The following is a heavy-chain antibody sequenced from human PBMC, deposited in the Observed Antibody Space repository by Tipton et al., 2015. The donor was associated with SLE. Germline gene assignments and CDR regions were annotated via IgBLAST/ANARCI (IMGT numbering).Heavy chain of an antibody. Sequence: LRLSCTVSGGSISSYYWSWIRQPPGKGLEWIGYIYYSGSTNYNPSLKSRVTISVDTSKNQFSLKLSSVTAADTAVYYCRLITITSLFDYWGQGTLATVSS. CDR1: GGSISSYY. CDR2: IYYSGST. CDR3: RLITITSLFDY. J-gene: IGHJ4*02. D-gene: IGHD3-16*01. V-gene: IGHV4-59*12.